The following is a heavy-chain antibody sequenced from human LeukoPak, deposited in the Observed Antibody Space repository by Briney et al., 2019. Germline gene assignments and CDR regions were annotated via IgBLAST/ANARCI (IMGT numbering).Heavy chain of an antibody. J-gene: IGHJ5*02. Sequence: ASVKVSCKASGYTSTGYYMHWVRQAPGQGLEWMGRINPNSGGTNYAQKFQGRVTMTRDTSISTAYMELSRLRSDDTAVYYCARGHYYGSDNWFDPWGQGTLVTVSS. CDR1: GYTSTGYY. D-gene: IGHD3-10*01. CDR2: INPNSGGT. V-gene: IGHV1-2*06. CDR3: ARGHYYGSDNWFDP.